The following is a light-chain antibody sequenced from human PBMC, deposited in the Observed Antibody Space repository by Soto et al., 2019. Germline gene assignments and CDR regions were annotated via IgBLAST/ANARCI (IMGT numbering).Light chain of an antibody. CDR2: GAS. CDR3: QQYAASPT. V-gene: IGKV3-20*01. Sequence: IVLTQSPSTLPLSPGERATLSCRASQSVSGRQLAWYQQKPGQAPRLLIYGASNRATGIPDRFSGIGFGTDFTLTISRLEPEDVAVYYCQQYAASPTFGQGTKLEIK. J-gene: IGKJ2*01. CDR1: QSVSGRQ.